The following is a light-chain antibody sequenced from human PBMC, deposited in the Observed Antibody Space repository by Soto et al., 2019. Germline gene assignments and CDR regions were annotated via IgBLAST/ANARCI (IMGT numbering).Light chain of an antibody. Sequence: QSVLTQPPSVSAAPGQRVTISCSGSSSNIGNNYVSWYQQLPGTAPKLLIYDNNNRPSGIPDRFSGSKSGTSATLGITGLQTGDEAEYYCATWDSSLSAGVFGTGTKLTVL. CDR2: DNN. CDR1: SSNIGNNY. V-gene: IGLV1-51*01. CDR3: ATWDSSLSAGV. J-gene: IGLJ1*01.